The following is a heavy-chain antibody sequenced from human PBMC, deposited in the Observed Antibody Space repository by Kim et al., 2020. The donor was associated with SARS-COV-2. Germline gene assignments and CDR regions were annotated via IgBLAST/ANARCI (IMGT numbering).Heavy chain of an antibody. CDR2: IIPILGIA. CDR3: ARDSREQGWFGEPTHYYYGMDV. D-gene: IGHD3-10*01. J-gene: IGHJ6*02. V-gene: IGHV1-69*04. CDR1: GGTFSSYA. Sequence: SVKVSCKASGGTFSSYAISWVRQAPGQGLEWMGRIIPILGIANYAQKFQGRVTITADKSTSTAYMELSSLRSEDTAVYYCARDSREQGWFGEPTHYYYGMDVWGQGTTVTVSS.